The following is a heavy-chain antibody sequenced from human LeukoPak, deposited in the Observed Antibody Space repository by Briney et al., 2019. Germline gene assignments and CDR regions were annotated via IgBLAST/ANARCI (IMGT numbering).Heavy chain of an antibody. CDR2: ISSSGTIT. CDR1: GFTFNNFA. CDR3: AKDLYSHAY. V-gene: IGHV3-23*01. D-gene: IGHD4-11*01. Sequence: AGSLRLSCAASGFTFNNFAMNWVRQAPGKGLEWVSAISSSGTITYYADSVKGRFTISRDNSKNTLYLQMNSLRAEDTAVYYCAKDLYSHAYWGQGTLVTVST. J-gene: IGHJ4*02.